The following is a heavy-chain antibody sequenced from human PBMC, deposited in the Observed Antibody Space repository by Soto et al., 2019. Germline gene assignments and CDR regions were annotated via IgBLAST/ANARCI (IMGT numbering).Heavy chain of an antibody. D-gene: IGHD3-22*01. J-gene: IGHJ4*02. V-gene: IGHV1-69*01. Sequence: QVQLVQSGAEVKKPGSSVTVSCKASGGTFSSYAISWVRQAPGQGLEWMGGIIPIFGTANYAQKFQGRVTITADESTITAYMELSSLRSEDTAVYYCARDPLHYYDSSGYYYPPHYWGQGTLVTVSS. CDR3: ARDPLHYYDSSGYYYPPHY. CDR1: GGTFSSYA. CDR2: IIPIFGTA.